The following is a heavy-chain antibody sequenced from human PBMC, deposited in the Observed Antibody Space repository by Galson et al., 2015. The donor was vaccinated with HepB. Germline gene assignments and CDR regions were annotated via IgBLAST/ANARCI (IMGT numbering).Heavy chain of an antibody. CDR1: GFTFSSYW. V-gene: IGHV3-7*03. D-gene: IGHD3-10*01. CDR3: AREALDGSGKHYFDY. J-gene: IGHJ4*02. CDR2: IKQDGSEK. Sequence: SLRLSCAASGFTFSSYWMSWVRQAPGKGLEWVANIKQDGSEKYYVDSVKGRFTISRDNAKNSLYLQMNSLRAEDTAVYYCAREALDGSGKHYFDYWGQGTLFTVSS.